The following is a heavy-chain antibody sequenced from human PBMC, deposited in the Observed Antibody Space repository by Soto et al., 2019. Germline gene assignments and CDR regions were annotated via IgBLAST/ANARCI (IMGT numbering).Heavy chain of an antibody. Sequence: PGGSLRLSCAASGFTFTNYEMNWVRQAPGKGLEWISYISSSGKTISYADSVKGRFTISRDNAKNSLYLQMNSLRAEDTAVYYCAMAVGATTWGQGTLVTVSS. CDR3: AMAVGATT. J-gene: IGHJ4*02. V-gene: IGHV3-48*03. CDR2: ISSSGKTI. CDR1: GFTFTNYE. D-gene: IGHD1-26*01.